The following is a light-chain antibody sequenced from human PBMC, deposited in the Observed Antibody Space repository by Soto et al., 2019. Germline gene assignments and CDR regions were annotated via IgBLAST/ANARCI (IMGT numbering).Light chain of an antibody. J-gene: IGKJ1*01. CDR3: QQYDTSPWT. CDR2: GAS. CDR1: QSISSSF. V-gene: IGKV3-20*01. Sequence: EIVLTQSPVTLSLSPGERATLSCRASQSISSSFLAWYQQKPGQAPRLLIYGASSRATGIPDRFSGSGSGTDFTLTISRLEPEDFAVYHCQQYDTSPWTFGPGTKVDIK.